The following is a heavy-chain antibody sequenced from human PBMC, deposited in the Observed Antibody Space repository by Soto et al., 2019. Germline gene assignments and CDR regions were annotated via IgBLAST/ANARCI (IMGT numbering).Heavy chain of an antibody. V-gene: IGHV1-8*01. CDR2: MNPNSGNT. CDR1: GYTFTSYD. D-gene: IGHD4-17*01. CDR3: ARPDYSDHSGGDAFDI. J-gene: IGHJ3*02. Sequence: QVQLVQSGAEVKKPGASVKVSCKASGYTFTSYDINWVRQATGQGLEWMGWMNPNSGNTGYAQKFQGRVTMTRNTSISTAYMELSSLRSEDTAVYYCARPDYSDHSGGDAFDIWGQGTMVAVSS.